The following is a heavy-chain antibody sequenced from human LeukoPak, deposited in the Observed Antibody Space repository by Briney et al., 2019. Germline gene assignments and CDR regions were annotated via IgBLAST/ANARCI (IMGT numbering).Heavy chain of an antibody. D-gene: IGHD2-15*01. Sequence: GASVKVSCKASGYTLTDNHLYWVRQAPGQGLEWMGWISVYNGNTNYAQKLQGRVTMTTDTSTSTAYMELRSLRSDDTAVYYCASPYCSGGTCYAHDAFDIWGQGTIVTVSS. V-gene: IGHV1-18*04. J-gene: IGHJ3*02. CDR2: ISVYNGNT. CDR1: GYTLTDNH. CDR3: ASPYCSGGTCYAHDAFDI.